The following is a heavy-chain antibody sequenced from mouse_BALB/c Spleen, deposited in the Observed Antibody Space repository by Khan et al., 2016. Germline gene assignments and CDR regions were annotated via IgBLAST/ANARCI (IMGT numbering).Heavy chain of an antibody. V-gene: IGHV1-9*01. D-gene: IGHD4-1*01. CDR2: ILPGSGST. J-gene: IGHJ1*01. Sequence: QVQLQQSGAELMKPGASVKISCKATGYTFSSYWIEWVKQSPGHGLEWIGEILPGSGSTNYTEKFKGKATFTADTSSNTAYMQLSSLTLEDSAVYYCARLGRTWYFDVWGAGTTITVSS. CDR3: ARLGRTWYFDV. CDR1: GYTFSSYW.